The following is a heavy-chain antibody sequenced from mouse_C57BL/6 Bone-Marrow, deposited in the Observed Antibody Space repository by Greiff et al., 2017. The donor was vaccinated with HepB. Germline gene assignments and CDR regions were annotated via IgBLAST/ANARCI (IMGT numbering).Heavy chain of an antibody. V-gene: IGHV1-81*01. CDR1: GYTFTSYG. CDR2: IYPRSGNT. D-gene: IGHD1-1*01. J-gene: IGHJ2*01. CDR3: ANYYGSPFDY. Sequence: VQLKESGAELARPGASVKLSCKASGYTFTSYGISWVKQRTGQGLEWIGEIYPRSGNTYYNEKFKGKATLTADKSSSTAYMELRSLTSEDSAVYFCANYYGSPFDYWGQGTTLTVSS.